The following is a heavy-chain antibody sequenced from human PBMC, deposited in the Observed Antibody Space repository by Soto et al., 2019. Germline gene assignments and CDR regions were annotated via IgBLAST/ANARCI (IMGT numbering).Heavy chain of an antibody. Sequence: QLQLQESGPGLVKPSETLSLICTVSGGSISSSSYYWGWIRQPPGKGLEWIGSIYYSGSTYYNPSLKSRVTISGDTSKNQFSLKLSSVTATDTAVYYCARDPPYCTGGSCYSHYYGMDVWGQGTTVTVSS. J-gene: IGHJ6*02. CDR1: GGSISSSSYY. D-gene: IGHD2-15*01. CDR3: ARDPPYCTGGSCYSHYYGMDV. CDR2: IYYSGST. V-gene: IGHV4-39*01.